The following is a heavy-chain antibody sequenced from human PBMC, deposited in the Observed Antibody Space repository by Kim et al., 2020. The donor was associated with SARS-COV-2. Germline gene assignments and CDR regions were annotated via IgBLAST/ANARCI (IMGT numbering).Heavy chain of an antibody. V-gene: IGHV4-34*01. CDR2: INHSGST. D-gene: IGHD3-3*01. CDR3: ARVGANFEVVITGIDY. Sequence: SETLSLTCAVYGGSLSGYYWSWIRQPPGKGLEWIGEINHSGSTNYNPSLKSRVTISVDTSKNQFSLKLSSVTAADTAVYYCARVGANFEVVITGIDYWGQGTLVTVSS. CDR1: GGSLSGYY. J-gene: IGHJ4*02.